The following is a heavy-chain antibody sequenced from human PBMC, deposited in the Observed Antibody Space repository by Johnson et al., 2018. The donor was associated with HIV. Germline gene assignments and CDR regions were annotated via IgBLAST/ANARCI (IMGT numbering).Heavy chain of an antibody. V-gene: IGHV3-66*01. D-gene: IGHD5-24*01. J-gene: IGHJ3*02. CDR3: ARACRDGYTCDVFDI. CDR1: GFTFSNAW. Sequence: VRLVESGGGLVKPGGSLRLSCAASGFTFSNAWMSWVRQAPGKGLEWVSVIFSGGSTYYADSVTGRFTISRDSSKNTLYLQMNSLRAEDTAVYYCARACRDGYTCDVFDIWGQGTMVTVSS. CDR2: IFSGGST.